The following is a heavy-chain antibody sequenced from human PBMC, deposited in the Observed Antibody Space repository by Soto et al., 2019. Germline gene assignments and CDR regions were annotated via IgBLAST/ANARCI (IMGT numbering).Heavy chain of an antibody. CDR2: IIPIFGTT. CDR1: GGTFSNYA. CDR3: AKDGGREGYFVNWFDP. V-gene: IGHV1-69*15. J-gene: IGHJ5*02. Sequence: QVQLVQSGAEVKKPGSSVKVSCKASGGTFSNYAITWVRQAPGQGLEWLGRIIPIFGTTDYAQKFQGRVTITADESTTTAYRELSSLRSDDTAVYYCAKDGGREGYFVNWFDPWGQGTLVTVSS. D-gene: IGHD2-15*01.